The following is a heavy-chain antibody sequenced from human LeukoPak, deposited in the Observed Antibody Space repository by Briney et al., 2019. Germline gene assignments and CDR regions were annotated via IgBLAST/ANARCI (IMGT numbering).Heavy chain of an antibody. V-gene: IGHV3-23*01. CDR3: SXXMIVVVIDAFDI. CDR1: GFTFSNYG. D-gene: IGHD3-22*01. Sequence: GWSLRLSCAASGFTFSNYGMSWVRQAPGKGLEWVSAISGSGGSTYYADSVKGRFTISRDNSKNTLYLQMNSLRAEDTAVYYFSXXMIVVVIDAFDIWGQGTMVTVSS. CDR2: ISGSGGST. J-gene: IGHJ3*02.